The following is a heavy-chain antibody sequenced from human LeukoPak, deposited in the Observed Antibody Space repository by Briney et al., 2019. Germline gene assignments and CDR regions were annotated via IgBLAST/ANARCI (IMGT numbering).Heavy chain of an antibody. CDR3: ARHSYALDY. D-gene: IGHD5-18*01. Sequence: GGSLRLSCAASGFTFSSYSMNWVRQAPGKGLEWVSYISSSSSTIYYADSVKGRFTISRDNSKNTLYLQMNSLRAEDTAVYYCARHSYALDYWGQGTLVTVSS. CDR2: ISSSSSTI. CDR1: GFTFSSYS. J-gene: IGHJ4*02. V-gene: IGHV3-48*01.